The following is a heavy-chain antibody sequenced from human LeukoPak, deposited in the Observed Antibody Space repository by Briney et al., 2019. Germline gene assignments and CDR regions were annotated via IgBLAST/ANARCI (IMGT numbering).Heavy chain of an antibody. J-gene: IGHJ4*02. V-gene: IGHV1-2*02. CDR2: IHPRSGET. CDR1: GYSFTAFY. Sequence: ASVKVSCKASGYSFTAFYIHWVRQAPGQGLEWMGWIHPRSGETNYAYKFRGRVTMTRDTSISTTYMDLGSLGSDDTAVYYCARDGEYGTGSYYRGCFDYWGQGSLVTVSS. D-gene: IGHD3-10*01. CDR3: ARDGEYGTGSYYRGCFDY.